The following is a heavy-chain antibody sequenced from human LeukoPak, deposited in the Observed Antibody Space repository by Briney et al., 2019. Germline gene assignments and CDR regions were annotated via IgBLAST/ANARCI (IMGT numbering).Heavy chain of an antibody. J-gene: IGHJ4*02. V-gene: IGHV4-39*07. D-gene: IGHD3-16*01. CDR1: GGYTSSANHH. CDR2: IHHSGTS. Sequence: SETLSLSCTVSGGYTSSANHHWGWIRQAPGKGLEWIGSIHHSGTSNYNPSLKSRVSISVDTSKNQFSLEVHSVTAADTAVYYCARAPYYFVPPIDSWGQGTLVIVSS. CDR3: ARAPYYFVPPIDS.